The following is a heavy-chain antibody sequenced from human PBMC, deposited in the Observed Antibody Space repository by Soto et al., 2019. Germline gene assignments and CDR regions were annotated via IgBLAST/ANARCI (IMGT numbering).Heavy chain of an antibody. CDR2: IKPDGSER. V-gene: IGHV3-7*01. D-gene: IGHD1-20*01. J-gene: IGHJ4*02. CDR3: ASDLNWPNF. CDR1: GFTFSTYF. Sequence: EVQLVESGGGLVQPGGSLSLSCAASGFTFSTYFMIWVRQAPGKGLEWVATIKPDGSERWYVDSVKGRFTISRDNAKNSLYLEMNSLRAEDTAVYFCASDLNWPNFWGQGSLVAVSS.